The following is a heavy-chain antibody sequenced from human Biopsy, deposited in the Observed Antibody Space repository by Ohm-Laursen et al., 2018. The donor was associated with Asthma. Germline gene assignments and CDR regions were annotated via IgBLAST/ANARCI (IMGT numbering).Heavy chain of an antibody. CDR1: GFTFDDYG. CDR3: ARTFHFWSPYHAEHYQL. D-gene: IGHD3-3*02. V-gene: IGHV3-7*01. Sequence: SLRLSCTASGFTFDDYGMSWVRQVPGKGLEWVANIKHDGSEKNHVDSLRGRFTISRDNAKNSLYLQMNSLRAEDTAVYYCARTFHFWSPYHAEHYQLWGQGTLVTVSS. CDR2: IKHDGSEK. J-gene: IGHJ1*01.